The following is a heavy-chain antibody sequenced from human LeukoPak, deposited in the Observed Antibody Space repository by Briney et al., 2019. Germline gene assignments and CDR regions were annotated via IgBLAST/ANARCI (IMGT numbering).Heavy chain of an antibody. J-gene: IGHJ6*04. Sequence: GGSLRLSCAASGFTFDDYAMHWVRQAPGKGLEWVSGISWNSGSICYADSVKGRFTISRDNAKNYLYLQMNSLRAEDTALYYCAKDITPHYDILTGYYTQYYYYYGMDVWGKGTTVTVSS. CDR1: GFTFDDYA. CDR3: AKDITPHYDILTGYYTQYYYYYGMDV. D-gene: IGHD3-9*01. CDR2: ISWNSGSI. V-gene: IGHV3-9*01.